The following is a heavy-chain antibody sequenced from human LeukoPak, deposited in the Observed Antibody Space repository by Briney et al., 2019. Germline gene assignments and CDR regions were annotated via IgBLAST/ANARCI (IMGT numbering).Heavy chain of an antibody. CDR3: AATIYSSGWYPRVHDAFDI. J-gene: IGHJ3*02. Sequence: GEALQISCEGPGYCLTSYWIGWGREMPGKGLEWVGIIFPGDSDTRYSPSFQGKVTISADKTISTAYLQWSCLKASHTAMYYCAATIYSSGWYPRVHDAFDIWGQGTMVTVSS. CDR2: IFPGDSDT. CDR1: GYCLTSYW. D-gene: IGHD6-19*01. V-gene: IGHV5-51*01.